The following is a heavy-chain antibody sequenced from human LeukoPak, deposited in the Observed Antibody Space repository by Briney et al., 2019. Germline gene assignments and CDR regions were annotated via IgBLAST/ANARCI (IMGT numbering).Heavy chain of an antibody. CDR1: GGSISPYY. CDR2: IYYSGNT. CDR3: ARSTGSTMFIDY. D-gene: IGHD3-10*02. V-gene: IGHV4-59*01. Sequence: SETLSLTXTVSGGSISPYYWSWIRQPPGKGLKWLGYIYYSGNTDYNPSLKSRVAISVDTSKNQFSLKLSSVTAADTAVYYCARSTGSTMFIDYWGPGTLVTVSS. J-gene: IGHJ4*02.